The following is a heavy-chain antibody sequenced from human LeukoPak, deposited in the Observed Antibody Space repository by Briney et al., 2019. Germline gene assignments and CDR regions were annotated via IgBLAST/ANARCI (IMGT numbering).Heavy chain of an antibody. D-gene: IGHD2-2*01. CDR3: ARGDIVVVPAARYYMDV. Sequence: ASVKVSCKASGYTFTGYYMHWVRQAPGQGLEWMGWINPNSGGTNYAQKFQGRVTMTRDTSISTAYMELSRLRSDDTAVYYCARGDIVVVPAARYYMDVWGKGTTVTVSS. V-gene: IGHV1-2*02. CDR1: GYTFTGYY. J-gene: IGHJ6*03. CDR2: INPNSGGT.